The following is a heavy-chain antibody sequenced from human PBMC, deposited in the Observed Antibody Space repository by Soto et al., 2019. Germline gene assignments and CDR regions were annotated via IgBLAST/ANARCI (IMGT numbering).Heavy chain of an antibody. V-gene: IGHV2-5*01. CDR3: AHRAGAAVGLYYFDY. CDR2: IYWHDDK. D-gene: IGHD6-13*01. J-gene: IGHJ4*02. CDR1: GFSLSTTGVG. Sequence: QSGSYAGEPTQTLTLTCTFSGFSLSTTGVGVSWIRQPPGKALEWLALIYWHDDKRYSPSLKSRLTITKDTSKNQVVLTMTNMDPVDTATYYCAHRAGAAVGLYYFDYWGQGALVTVSS.